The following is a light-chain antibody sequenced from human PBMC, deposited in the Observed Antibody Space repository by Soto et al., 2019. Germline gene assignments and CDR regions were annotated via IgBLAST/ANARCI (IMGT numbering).Light chain of an antibody. CDR1: SSDVGGYNY. Sequence: QSALTQPASVSGSPGQSITISCTGTSSDVGGYNYVSWYQQHPGKAPKLMIYEVSNRPSGVSNRFSGSKSGNTASLTISGLQAEDEAYYYCCSRLFGGGTKLTV. V-gene: IGLV2-14*01. J-gene: IGLJ2*01. CDR3: CSRL. CDR2: EVS.